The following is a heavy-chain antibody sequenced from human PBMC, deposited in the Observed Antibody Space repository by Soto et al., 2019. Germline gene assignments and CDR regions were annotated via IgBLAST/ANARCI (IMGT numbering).Heavy chain of an antibody. CDR2: ISGSGGST. CDR1: GFTFSSYA. J-gene: IGHJ5*02. Sequence: EVQLLESGGGLVQPGGSLRLSCAASGFTFSSYAMTWVRQAPGKGLEWVSGISGSGGSTYYADSVKGRFTISRDNSKNALYLQMNSLSAEDTAVYYCANAWVGSSWFTWFDPWGQGTLVTVSS. D-gene: IGHD6-13*01. V-gene: IGHV3-23*01. CDR3: ANAWVGSSWFTWFDP.